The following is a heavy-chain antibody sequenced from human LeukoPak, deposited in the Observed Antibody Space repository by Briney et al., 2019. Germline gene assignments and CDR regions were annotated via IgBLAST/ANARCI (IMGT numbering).Heavy chain of an antibody. J-gene: IGHJ6*02. V-gene: IGHV3-11*03. Sequence: GGSLRLSCAASGFTFSDYYMSWIRQAPGKGLEWVSYISSSSSYTNYADSVKGRFTISRDNAKNSLYLQMNSLRAEDTAVYYCASALRGSYYFGMDVWGQGTTVTVSS. CDR1: GFTFSDYY. CDR2: ISSSSSYT. D-gene: IGHD3-10*01. CDR3: ASALRGSYYFGMDV.